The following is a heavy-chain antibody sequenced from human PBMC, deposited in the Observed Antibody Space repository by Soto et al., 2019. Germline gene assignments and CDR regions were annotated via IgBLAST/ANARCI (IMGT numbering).Heavy chain of an antibody. Sequence: EVHLLESGGGLVQPGGSRRLSCAASGFAFSNYAMTWVRQAPGKGLEWVSAISDNGGSTFYADSVKGRFTISRDNAKNSLYLQMNSLRAEDTAVYYCARGDFGGGGDCYYDYWGQGTLVTVSS. J-gene: IGHJ4*02. V-gene: IGHV3-23*01. D-gene: IGHD2-21*02. CDR3: ARGDFGGGGDCYYDY. CDR1: GFAFSNYA. CDR2: ISDNGGST.